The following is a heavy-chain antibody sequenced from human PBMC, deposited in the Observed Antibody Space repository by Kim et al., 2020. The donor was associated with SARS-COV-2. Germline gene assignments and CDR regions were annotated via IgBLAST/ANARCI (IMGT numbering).Heavy chain of an antibody. Sequence: KSRITISVDTSKNQFSLKLSSVTAADTAVYYCARHGRYSSSWYSFGPFDYWGQGTLVTVSS. V-gene: IGHV4-59*08. CDR3: ARHGRYSSSWYSFGPFDY. J-gene: IGHJ4*02. D-gene: IGHD6-13*01.